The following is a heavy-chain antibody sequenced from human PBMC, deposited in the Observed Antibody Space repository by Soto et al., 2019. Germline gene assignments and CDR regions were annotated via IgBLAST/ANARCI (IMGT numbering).Heavy chain of an antibody. V-gene: IGHV4-31*03. CDR2: IYYSGST. CDR1: GGSISSGAYY. CDR3: ARLDYGGDWFDP. Sequence: QVQLQESGPGLVKPSQTLSLTCTVSGGSISSGAYYWSWIRQHPGKGLEWIGYIYYSGSTYYNPFLKSRVNISVDTSKNQFSLRLSSVTAADTAVYYCARLDYGGDWFDPWGQGTLVTVSS. J-gene: IGHJ5*02. D-gene: IGHD4-17*01.